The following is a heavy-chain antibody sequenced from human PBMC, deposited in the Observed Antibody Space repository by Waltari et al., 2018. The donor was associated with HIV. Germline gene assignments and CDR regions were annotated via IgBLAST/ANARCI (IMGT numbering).Heavy chain of an antibody. Sequence: QVQLQQWGAGLLKPSETLSLTCAVYGGSFSGYYWSWIRQPPGKGLEWIGEINHRGSTNYNTSLKSRGTISVDTSKNQFSLKLSSVTAADTAVYYCARSRQDIVVVPAANPNYYFDYWGQGTLVTVSS. J-gene: IGHJ4*02. D-gene: IGHD2-2*01. V-gene: IGHV4-34*01. CDR1: GGSFSGYY. CDR2: INHRGST. CDR3: ARSRQDIVVVPAANPNYYFDY.